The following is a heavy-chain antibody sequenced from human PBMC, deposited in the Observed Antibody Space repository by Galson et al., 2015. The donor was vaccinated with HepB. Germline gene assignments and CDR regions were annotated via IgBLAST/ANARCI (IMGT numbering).Heavy chain of an antibody. Sequence: QSGAEVKKPGESLKISCKGSGYSFTSYWIGWVRQMPGKGLEWMGIIYPGDSDTRYSPSFQGQVTISADKSISTAYLQWSSLKASDTAMYYCARQDHHRTFGGVIPILHYYYYGMDVWGQGTTVTVSS. V-gene: IGHV5-51*01. CDR3: ARQDHHRTFGGVIPILHYYYYGMDV. CDR1: GYSFTSYW. J-gene: IGHJ6*02. CDR2: IYPGDSDT. D-gene: IGHD3-16*02.